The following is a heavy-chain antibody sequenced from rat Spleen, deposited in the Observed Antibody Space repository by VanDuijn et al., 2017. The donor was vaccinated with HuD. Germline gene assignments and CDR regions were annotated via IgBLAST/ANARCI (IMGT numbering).Heavy chain of an antibody. CDR1: GFSLMDYS. J-gene: IGHJ2*01. Sequence: QVQLKESGPGLVQPSQTLSLTCTVSGFSLMDYSVHWVRQPPGKGLEWMGRMKYDGDTYYNSALKSRLSISRDTSKSQVFLKMNSLQTEDTAIYYCTRDREIGTTHFDYWGQGVMVTVSS. D-gene: IGHD1-5*01. CDR2: MKYDGDT. CDR3: TRDREIGTTHFDY. V-gene: IGHV2S30*01.